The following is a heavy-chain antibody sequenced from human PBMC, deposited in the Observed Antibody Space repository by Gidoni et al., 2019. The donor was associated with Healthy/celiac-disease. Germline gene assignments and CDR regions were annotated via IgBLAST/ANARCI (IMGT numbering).Heavy chain of an antibody. D-gene: IGHD6-6*01. CDR1: GGTFSSYA. V-gene: IGHV1-69*06. CDR2: IIPIFGTA. J-gene: IGHJ2*01. Sequence: QVQLVQSGAEVKKPGSSVKVSCKASGGTFSSYAISWVRQAPGQGLEWMGGIIPIFGTANYAQKFQGRVTITADKSTSTAYMELSSLRSEDTAVYYCARDLRRGSSRSERVAYWYFDLWGRGTLVTVSS. CDR3: ARDLRRGSSRSERVAYWYFDL.